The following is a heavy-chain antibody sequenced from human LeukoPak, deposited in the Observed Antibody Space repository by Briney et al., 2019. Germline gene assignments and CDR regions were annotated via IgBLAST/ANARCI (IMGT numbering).Heavy chain of an antibody. CDR2: IYYSGST. Sequence: KASETLSLTCTVSGGSISSYYWSWIRQPPGKGLEWIGYIYYSGSTNYNPSLKSRVTISVDTSKNQFSLKLSSVTAADTAVYYCARGGRIAALDYWGQGTLVTVSS. D-gene: IGHD6-25*01. CDR1: GGSISSYY. J-gene: IGHJ4*02. CDR3: ARGGRIAALDY. V-gene: IGHV4-59*01.